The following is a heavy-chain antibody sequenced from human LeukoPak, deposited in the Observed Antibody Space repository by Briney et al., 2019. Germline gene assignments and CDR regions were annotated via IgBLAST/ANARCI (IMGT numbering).Heavy chain of an antibody. V-gene: IGHV1-2*02. CDR3: VQFELDY. J-gene: IGHJ4*02. CDR1: GYTFTGYY. Sequence: APVKVSCKASGYTFTGYYMHWVRQAPVQGLEWMGWINPNTGGTNYAQKFQGRVTMTRDTSISTAYMDLSRLRSDDTAVYYCVQFELDYWGQGTLVTVSS. CDR2: INPNTGGT. D-gene: IGHD1-7*01.